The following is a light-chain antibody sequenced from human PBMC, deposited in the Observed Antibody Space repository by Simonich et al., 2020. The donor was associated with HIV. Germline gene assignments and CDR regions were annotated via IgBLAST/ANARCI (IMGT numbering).Light chain of an antibody. J-gene: IGKJ1*01. CDR1: QSISSW. CDR3: QQANSFPRT. CDR2: TAS. Sequence: DIQMTQSPSTLSASVGARITITCRAHQSISSWLAWLAWYQQKPGKAPKLLLYTASTLESGVPSRFSGSGSGTEFTLTISSLQPDDFATYYCQQANSFPRTFGQGTKVEIK. V-gene: IGKV1-5*03.